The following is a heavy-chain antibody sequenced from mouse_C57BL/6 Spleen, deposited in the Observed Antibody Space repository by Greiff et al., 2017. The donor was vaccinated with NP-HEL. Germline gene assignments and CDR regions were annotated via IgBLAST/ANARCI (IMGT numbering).Heavy chain of an antibody. J-gene: IGHJ1*03. D-gene: IGHD1-1*01. V-gene: IGHV1-54*01. CDR3: ARITTGPDV. CDR1: GYAFTNYL. CDR2: INPGSGGP. Sequence: QVQLQQSGAELVRPGTSVKVSCKASGYAFTNYLIEWVKQRPGQGLEWIGVINPGSGGPNYNEKFKGKATLTADNSTSTAYMQLSSLTSEDSAVYFCARITTGPDVWGTGTTVTVSS.